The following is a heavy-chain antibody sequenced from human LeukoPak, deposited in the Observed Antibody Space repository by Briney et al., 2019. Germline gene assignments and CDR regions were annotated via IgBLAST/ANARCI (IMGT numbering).Heavy chain of an antibody. CDR1: GYTFTNYG. V-gene: IGHV1-18*01. J-gene: IGHJ4*02. D-gene: IGHD6-13*01. CDR2: ISAYNGNT. CDR3: ARVYSNSHEPDY. Sequence: ASVKVSCKASGYTFTNYGFSWLRQAPGQGPEWMGWISAYNGNTNYAPKSQGRVTLTTDTSTTTAYMELTTLRSDDTAVYYCARVYSNSHEPDYWGQGTLVTVSS.